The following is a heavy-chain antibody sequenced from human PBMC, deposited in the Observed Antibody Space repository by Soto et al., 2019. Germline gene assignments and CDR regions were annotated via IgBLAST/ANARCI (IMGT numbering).Heavy chain of an antibody. CDR3: AKEYNSGWYYFDY. D-gene: IGHD6-19*01. CDR1: GFTFSSYA. J-gene: IGHJ4*02. V-gene: IGHV3-23*01. Sequence: GGSLRLSCAASGFTFSSYAMSWVRQAPGKGLEWVSTISGSDGSTYYADSVKGRFTISRDNSKNTLYLQMNSLRAEDTAVYYCAKEYNSGWYYFDYWGQGTLVTVSS. CDR2: ISGSDGST.